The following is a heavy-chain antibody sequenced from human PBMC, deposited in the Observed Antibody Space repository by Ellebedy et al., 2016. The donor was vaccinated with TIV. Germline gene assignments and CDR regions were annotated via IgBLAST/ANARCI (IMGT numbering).Heavy chain of an antibody. J-gene: IGHJ5*02. Sequence: AASVKVSCRASGYTFTSYYMHWVRQAPGQGLEWMGLINPSGGSTSYAQKFQGRVTMTRDTSTSTVYMELSSLRSEYTAVYYCARGLTDIVVVPAAIPTNWFDPWGQGTLVTVSS. V-gene: IGHV1-46*01. CDR2: INPSGGST. CDR1: GYTFTSYY. D-gene: IGHD2-2*01. CDR3: ARGLTDIVVVPAAIPTNWFDP.